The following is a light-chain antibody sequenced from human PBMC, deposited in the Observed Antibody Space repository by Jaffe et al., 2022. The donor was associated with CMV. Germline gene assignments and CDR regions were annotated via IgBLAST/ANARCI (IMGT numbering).Light chain of an antibody. CDR1: NIGSKS. J-gene: IGLJ3*02. V-gene: IGLV3-21*01. CDR2: YDT. Sequence: SYALTQPPSVSVAPGETARLTCGGNNIGSKSVHWYQQKPGQAPVLVISYDTDRPSGIPDRFSGSNSGNTATLTISWVEAGDEADYYCQVWGSGSENPWVFGGGTKLTVL. CDR3: QVWGSGSENPWV.